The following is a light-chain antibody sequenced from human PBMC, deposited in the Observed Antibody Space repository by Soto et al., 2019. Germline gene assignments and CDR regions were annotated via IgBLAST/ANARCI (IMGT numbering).Light chain of an antibody. CDR3: QPPSNRRT. CDR2: DAS. Sequence: EIVLTQSPATLSLSPGERATLSCRASQSVSAYLAWYQQKPGQAPRLLIYDASNRATGIPARFSGSGSGTDFTLTISSLEPEDFDVSYCQPPSNRRTFGQGTKVEIK. V-gene: IGKV3-11*01. J-gene: IGKJ1*01. CDR1: QSVSAY.